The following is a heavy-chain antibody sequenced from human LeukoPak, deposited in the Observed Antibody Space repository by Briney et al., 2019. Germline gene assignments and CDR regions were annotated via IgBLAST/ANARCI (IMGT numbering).Heavy chain of an antibody. Sequence: ASVKVSCKASGYTFNDYYIHWVRQAPGQGPEWMGWINPYSGGTNYAQKFQGRVTMTRDTSISTAYMELSRLRSDDTAVYYCARGVEMATVWYFDLWGRGTLVTVSS. CDR3: ARGVEMATVWYFDL. CDR1: GYTFNDYY. V-gene: IGHV1-2*02. CDR2: INPYSGGT. D-gene: IGHD5-24*01. J-gene: IGHJ2*01.